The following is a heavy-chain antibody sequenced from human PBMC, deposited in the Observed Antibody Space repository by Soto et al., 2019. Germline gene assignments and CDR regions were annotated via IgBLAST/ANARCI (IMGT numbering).Heavy chain of an antibody. CDR1: GGSISSSSYY. CDR2: IYYSGST. D-gene: IGHD4-17*01. J-gene: IGHJ4*02. CDR3: ASQPLERYGDYVYYYFDY. V-gene: IGHV4-39*01. Sequence: QLQLQESGPGLVKPSETLSLTCTVSGGSISSSSYYWGWIRQPPGKGLEWIGSIYYSGSTYYNPSLKSRVTISVDTSKNQFSLKLSSVTAADTAVYYCASQPLERYGDYVYYYFDYWGQGTLVTVSS.